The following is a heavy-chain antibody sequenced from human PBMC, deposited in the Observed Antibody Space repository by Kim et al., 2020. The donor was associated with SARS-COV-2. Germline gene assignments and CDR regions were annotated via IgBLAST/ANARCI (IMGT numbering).Heavy chain of an antibody. V-gene: IGHV3-7*03. Sequence: YYVDSVKGRFTISRDDAKNSLYLQMISLRAEDTAVYYCARTVTGTTESFEYWGQGTLVTVSS. J-gene: IGHJ1*01. D-gene: IGHD6-19*01. CDR3: ARTVTGTTESFEY.